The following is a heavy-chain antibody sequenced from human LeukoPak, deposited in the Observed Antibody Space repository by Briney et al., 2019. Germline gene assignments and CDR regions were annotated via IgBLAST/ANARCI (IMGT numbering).Heavy chain of an antibody. CDR3: AREEETTQAGSLGFQH. J-gene: IGHJ1*01. V-gene: IGHV4-30-4*01. CDR1: GGSISSGDYY. D-gene: IGHD4-17*01. Sequence: SQTLSLTCTVSGGSISSGDYYWSWIRQPPGKGLEWIGYIYYSGSTYYNPSLKSRVTISVDTSKNQFSLKLSSVTAADTAVYYCAREEETTQAGSLGFQHWGQGTLVTVSS. CDR2: IYYSGST.